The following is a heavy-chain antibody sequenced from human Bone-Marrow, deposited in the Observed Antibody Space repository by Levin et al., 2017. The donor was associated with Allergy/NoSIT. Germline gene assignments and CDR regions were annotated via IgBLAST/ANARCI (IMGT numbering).Heavy chain of an antibody. CDR2: ISGSGATI. J-gene: IGHJ5*02. V-gene: IGHV3-48*02. D-gene: IGHD6-19*01. CDR3: ARDRRDQWLGDNDFDP. Sequence: PGGSLRLSCAGSGFTFSSHGMNWVRQAPGKGLEWVSHISGSGATIYYGDSVKGRFTISRDNAKNALYLQMNSLRDEDTAVYYCARDRRDQWLGDNDFDPWGQGTLVTVSS. CDR1: GFTFSSHG.